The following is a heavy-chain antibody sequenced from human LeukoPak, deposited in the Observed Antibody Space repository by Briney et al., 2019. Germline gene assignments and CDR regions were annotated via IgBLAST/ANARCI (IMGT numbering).Heavy chain of an antibody. D-gene: IGHD1-26*01. V-gene: IGHV4-39*07. CDR3: ARTFSESYYYYGMDV. CDR1: GGSVSSSSYY. J-gene: IGHJ6*02. CDR2: IFYIGST. Sequence: KPSETLSLTCTVSGGSVSSSSYYWGWIRQPPGKGLEWIGNIFYIGSTYFNPSLKSRVTISVDTSKNQFSLKLSSVTAADTAVYYCARTFSESYYYYGMDVWGQGTTVTVSS.